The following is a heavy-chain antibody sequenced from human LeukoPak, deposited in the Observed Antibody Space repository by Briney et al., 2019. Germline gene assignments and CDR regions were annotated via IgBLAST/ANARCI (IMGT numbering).Heavy chain of an antibody. Sequence: PGGSLRLSCAASGFTFSDYYMSWIRQAPGKGLEWVAFIRYDGSNKYYADSVKGRFTISRDNSKNTLYLQMNSLRAEDTAVYYCAKEEEAVAALPVYGMDVWGQGTTVTVSS. J-gene: IGHJ6*02. CDR3: AKEEEAVAALPVYGMDV. CDR2: IRYDGSNK. CDR1: GFTFSDYY. V-gene: IGHV3-30*02. D-gene: IGHD6-19*01.